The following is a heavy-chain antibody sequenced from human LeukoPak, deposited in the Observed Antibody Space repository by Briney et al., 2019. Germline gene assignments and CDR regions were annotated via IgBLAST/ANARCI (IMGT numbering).Heavy chain of an antibody. D-gene: IGHD7-27*01. J-gene: IGHJ4*02. CDR1: GFTFSSYT. Sequence: QTGGSLRLSCTASGFTFSSYTMSWVRQAPGKGLKWVSTITTGGPNTYYADSVKGRFTVSRDDSKNTLYLQINSLRAEDTAVYYCAKDGGLWVSAHWGDSWGRGTLVTVSS. CDR2: ITTGGPNT. CDR3: AKDGGLWVSAHWGDS. V-gene: IGHV3-23*01.